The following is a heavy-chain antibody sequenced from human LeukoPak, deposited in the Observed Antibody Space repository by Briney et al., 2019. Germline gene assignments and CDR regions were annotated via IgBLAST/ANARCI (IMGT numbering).Heavy chain of an antibody. CDR1: GFTFSSYW. CDR2: IKEDGRQK. Sequence: GGSLRLSCAASGFTFSSYWMSWVRQAPGKGLEWVANIKEDGRQKYYVGSVKGRFTISRDNAKNSLYLQMNSLRAEDTALYYCARDRKVGATMAFDIWGQGTMVTVSS. V-gene: IGHV3-7*01. J-gene: IGHJ3*02. D-gene: IGHD1-26*01. CDR3: ARDRKVGATMAFDI.